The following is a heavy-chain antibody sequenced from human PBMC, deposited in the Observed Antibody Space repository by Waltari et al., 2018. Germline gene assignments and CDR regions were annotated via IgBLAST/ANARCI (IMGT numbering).Heavy chain of an antibody. Sequence: QVQLQESCPGLVKPSGTLSLTCGVSGASVRDAILGSWVRQSPEKGLEWIGEIFHSGVTNYNPSLKRRVTISLDKSKNQVSLKVNSVTAADTAVYYCAKNAAYNLDYWGQGTLVTVSS. CDR3: AKNAAYNLDY. CDR2: IFHSGVT. V-gene: IGHV4-4*02. J-gene: IGHJ4*02. CDR1: GASVRDAIL. D-gene: IGHD2-15*01.